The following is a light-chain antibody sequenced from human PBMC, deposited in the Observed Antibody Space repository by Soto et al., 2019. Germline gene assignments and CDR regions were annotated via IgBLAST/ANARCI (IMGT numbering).Light chain of an antibody. Sequence: QSALTQPPSASGSPGQSVTISCTGTSSDVGGYNYVSWYQQNPGKVPKLMIYEVNKRPSGVPDPFSGSKSGNTASLTVSGLQAEDEADYYCTSYAGGNNVFGTGTKLTVL. V-gene: IGLV2-8*01. J-gene: IGLJ1*01. CDR2: EVN. CDR1: SSDVGGYNY. CDR3: TSYAGGNNV.